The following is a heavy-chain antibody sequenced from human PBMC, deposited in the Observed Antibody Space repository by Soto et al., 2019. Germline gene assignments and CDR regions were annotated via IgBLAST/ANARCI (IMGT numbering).Heavy chain of an antibody. D-gene: IGHD3-3*01. CDR2: INAGNGNT. CDR1: GYTFTSYA. J-gene: IGHJ6*02. V-gene: IGHV1-3*01. Sequence: GASVKVSCKASGYTFTSYAMHWVRQAPGQRLEWMGWINAGNGNTKYSQKFQGRVTITRDTSASTAYMELSSLRSEDTAVYYCATHTPWVTIFGVVITYYYYGMDVWGQGTTVTVSS. CDR3: ATHTPWVTIFGVVITYYYYGMDV.